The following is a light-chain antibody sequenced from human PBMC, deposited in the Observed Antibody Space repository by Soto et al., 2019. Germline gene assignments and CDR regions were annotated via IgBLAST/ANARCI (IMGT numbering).Light chain of an antibody. CDR2: DVS. CDR1: QSISKL. Sequence: DIQMTQSPSTRSASVGYRVTITCRASQSISKLLAWYQQKPGRAPKLLIYDVSVFDSGIPSRFSGSASGTELTHTSSSLQPDDFATYYCQQYDHYPTWPSGQGTKVDIK. J-gene: IGKJ1*01. V-gene: IGKV1-5*01. CDR3: QQYDHYPTWP.